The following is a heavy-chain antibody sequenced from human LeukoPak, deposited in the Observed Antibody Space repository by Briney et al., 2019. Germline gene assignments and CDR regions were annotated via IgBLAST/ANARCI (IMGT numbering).Heavy chain of an antibody. Sequence: PGGSLRLSCAASGFTFSSYSMNWVRQAPGKGLEWVSSISSSSSYIYYADSVKGRFTTSRDNAKNSLYLQMNSLRAEDTAVYYCARDLRDSSGYYYHWGQGTLVTVSS. CDR1: GFTFSSYS. D-gene: IGHD3-22*01. J-gene: IGHJ5*02. CDR3: ARDLRDSSGYYYH. V-gene: IGHV3-21*01. CDR2: ISSSSSYI.